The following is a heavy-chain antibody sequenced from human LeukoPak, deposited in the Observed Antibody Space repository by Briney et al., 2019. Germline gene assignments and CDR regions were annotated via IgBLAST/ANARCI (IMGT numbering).Heavy chain of an antibody. CDR1: GFTFSSYA. CDR2: ISGSGGST. CDR3: AKEGRIAVAGHPDDAFDI. V-gene: IGHV3-23*01. J-gene: IGHJ3*02. D-gene: IGHD6-19*01. Sequence: GGSLRLSCAASGFTFSSYAMSWVRQAPGKGLEWVSAISGSGGSTYYADSVKGRFTISRDNSKNTLYLQTNSLRAEDTAVYYCAKEGRIAVAGHPDDAFDIWGQGAMVTVSS.